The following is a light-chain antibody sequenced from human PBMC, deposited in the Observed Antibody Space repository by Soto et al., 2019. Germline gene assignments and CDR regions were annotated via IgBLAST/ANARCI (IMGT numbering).Light chain of an antibody. CDR1: QSLLHSNGYNY. Sequence: DIVMTQSPLSLPVTPGEPASISCRSSQSLLHSNGYNYLDWYLQKPGQSPQPLIYLGSNRASGVPDRFSGSGSGSDFTLKIRRVEAEDVGVYYCMQALQTPPTFGQGTKVEIK. J-gene: IGKJ1*01. V-gene: IGKV2-28*01. CDR2: LGS. CDR3: MQALQTPPT.